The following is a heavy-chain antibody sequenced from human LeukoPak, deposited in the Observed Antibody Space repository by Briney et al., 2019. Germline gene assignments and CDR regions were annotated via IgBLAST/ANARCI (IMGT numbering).Heavy chain of an antibody. J-gene: IGHJ4*02. CDR2: ISGSGGNT. D-gene: IGHD4-17*01. CDR3: AVIYGEYAEKFDS. CDR1: GFTFSSYA. Sequence: RGSLRLSRAASGFTFSSYAMSWVRQAPGKGLEWVSAISGSGGNTYYADSVKGRFTISRDNSKNTLCLQMNSLRAEDTAVYYCAVIYGEYAEKFDSWGQGALVSVSS. V-gene: IGHV3-23*01.